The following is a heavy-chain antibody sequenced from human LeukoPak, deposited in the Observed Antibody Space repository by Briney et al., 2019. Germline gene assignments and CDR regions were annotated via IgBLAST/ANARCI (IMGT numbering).Heavy chain of an antibody. CDR2: IYYSGST. J-gene: IGHJ3*02. V-gene: IGHV4-39*07. Sequence: SETLSLTCTSGGSISSSSYYWGWIRQPPGKGLEWIGTIYYSGSTNYNPSLKSRVTISVDTSKNQFSLKLSSVTAADTAVYYCARGGEMATIRAGAFDIWGQGTMITVSS. D-gene: IGHD5-24*01. CDR3: ARGGEMATIRAGAFDI. CDR1: GGSISSSSYY.